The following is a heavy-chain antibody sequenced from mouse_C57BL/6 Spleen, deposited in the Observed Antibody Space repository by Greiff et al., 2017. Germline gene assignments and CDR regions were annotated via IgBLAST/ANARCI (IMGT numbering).Heavy chain of an antibody. V-gene: IGHV1-78*01. CDR3: ARIDGSSYGYFDV. CDR2: IYPRDGST. D-gene: IGHD1-1*01. Sequence: VQLQESDAELVKPGASVKISCKVSGYTFTDHTIHWMKQRPEQGLEWIGYIYPRDGSTKYNEKFKGKATLTADKSSSTAYMQLNSLTSEDSAVYFCARIDGSSYGYFDVWGTGTTVTVSS. J-gene: IGHJ1*03. CDR1: GYTFTDHT.